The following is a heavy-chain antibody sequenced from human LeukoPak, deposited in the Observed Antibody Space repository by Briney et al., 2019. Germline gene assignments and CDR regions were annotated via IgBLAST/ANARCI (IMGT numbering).Heavy chain of an antibody. CDR2: ISYDGSNK. CDR3: ARSPGILGTNYFDY. Sequence: GGSLRLSCAASGFTFSSYAMHWVRQAPGKGLEWVAVISYDGSNKNYADSVKGRFAISGDNSKNTLYLQMNSLRAEDTSVYYCARSPGILGTNYFDYWGQGTLVTVSS. J-gene: IGHJ4*02. V-gene: IGHV3-30*09. CDR1: GFTFSSYA. D-gene: IGHD1-26*01.